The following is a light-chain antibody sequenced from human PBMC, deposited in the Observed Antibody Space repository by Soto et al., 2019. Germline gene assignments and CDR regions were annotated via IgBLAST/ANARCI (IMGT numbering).Light chain of an antibody. CDR1: QSISTW. CDR2: KAS. V-gene: IGKV1-5*03. Sequence: DLPMTQSPSTLSASVGDRVTITCRASQSISTWLAWYQQEPGKAPKLLIHKASSLQSGVPSRFSGSGSGTDFTLSISSLEADGFETYYFQQYNSYSPTFGQGTRVEI. J-gene: IGKJ1*01. CDR3: QQYNSYSPT.